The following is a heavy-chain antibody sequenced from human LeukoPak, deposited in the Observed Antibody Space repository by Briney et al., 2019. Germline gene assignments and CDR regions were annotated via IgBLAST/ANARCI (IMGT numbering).Heavy chain of an antibody. V-gene: IGHV3-53*01. CDR1: GFVVSSNH. CDR2: IYSGGGT. D-gene: IGHD5-18*01. CDR3: AARWGYNGLDL. J-gene: IGHJ3*01. Sequence: GGSLRLSCAASGFVVSSNHMSWVRQAPGKGLEWVSVIYSGGGTYYADSVKGRFTISRDKSKNTLYLQMNSLRAEDTALFYCAARWGYNGLDLWGQGTMVAVSS.